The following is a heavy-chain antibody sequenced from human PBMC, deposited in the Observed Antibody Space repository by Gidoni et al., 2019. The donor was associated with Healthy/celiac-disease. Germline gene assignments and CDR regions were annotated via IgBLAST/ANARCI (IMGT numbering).Heavy chain of an antibody. D-gene: IGHD3-10*01. J-gene: IGHJ4*02. Sequence: QVQLVQSGAEVQKPGASVKVSCTASGYTFTGYYMHWVRRAPGQGLEWMGWINPNSGGTNYAQKFQGRVIMTRDTSISTAYMERSRLRSDDTAVYYCARGYGSGSYYPHYWGQGTLVTVSS. CDR1: GYTFTGYY. V-gene: IGHV1-2*02. CDR3: ARGYGSGSYYPHY. CDR2: INPNSGGT.